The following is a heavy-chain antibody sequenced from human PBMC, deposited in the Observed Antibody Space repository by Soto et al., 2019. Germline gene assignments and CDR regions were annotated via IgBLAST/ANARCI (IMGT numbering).Heavy chain of an antibody. J-gene: IGHJ5*02. V-gene: IGHV4-59*08. CDR3: ARRDGSSQSPNWFDP. CDR2: IYYSGST. Sequence: PSETLSLTCAVYGGSFSGYYWSWIRQPPGKGLEWIGYIYYSGSTNYNPSLKSRVTISVDTSKNQFSLKLSSVTAADTAVYYCARRDGSSQSPNWFDPWGQGTLVTVSS. D-gene: IGHD2-2*01. CDR1: GGSFSGYY.